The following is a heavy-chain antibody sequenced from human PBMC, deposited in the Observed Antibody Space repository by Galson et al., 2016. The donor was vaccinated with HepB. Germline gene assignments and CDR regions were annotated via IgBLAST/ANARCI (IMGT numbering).Heavy chain of an antibody. J-gene: IGHJ3*02. D-gene: IGHD3-16*02. Sequence: TLSLTCTVSGGSINNGGFHWNWIRQDPGKGLEWMGYIYNSGNTYYNPSLRSRLTISLDTSKNQFSLRLTSVTAADTAVYYWARAASLLTSGGVVVQSESGFEIWGQGTMVTVSS. V-gene: IGHV4-31*03. CDR3: ARAASLLTSGGVVVQSESGFEI. CDR2: IYNSGNT. CDR1: GGSINNGGFH.